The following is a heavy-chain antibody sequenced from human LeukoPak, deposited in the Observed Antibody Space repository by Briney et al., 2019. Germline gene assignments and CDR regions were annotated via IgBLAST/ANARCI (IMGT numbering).Heavy chain of an antibody. CDR3: ARDPVYYDYVWGSYLDY. V-gene: IGHV3-53*05. CDR2: IYSGGTT. D-gene: IGHD3-16*02. J-gene: IGHJ4*02. CDR1: GFTVSTNY. Sequence: GGSLRLSCAASGFTVSTNYMSWVRQAPGKGLEWVSVIYSGGTTYYADSVKGRFNISRDNSKNTLYLQMNSLRAEDTAVYYCARDPVYYDYVWGSYLDYWGQGTLVTVSS.